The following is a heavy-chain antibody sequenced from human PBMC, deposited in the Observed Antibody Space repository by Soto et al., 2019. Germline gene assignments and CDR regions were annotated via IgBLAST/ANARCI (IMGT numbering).Heavy chain of an antibody. J-gene: IGHJ3*02. CDR2: VTPSTGGT. CDR1: GYTFIDYY. CDR3: AKDVRTDWYTASPI. V-gene: IGHV1-2*02. Sequence: QVQLVQSGADVKKPGASVMVSCKASGYTFIDYYIHWVRQAPGQGLEWMGWVTPSTGGTNYAPKFKGRVTMTRDTSISTAYMELSRLRSDDTAVYYCAKDVRTDWYTASPIWGQGTLVTVS. D-gene: IGHD3-9*01.